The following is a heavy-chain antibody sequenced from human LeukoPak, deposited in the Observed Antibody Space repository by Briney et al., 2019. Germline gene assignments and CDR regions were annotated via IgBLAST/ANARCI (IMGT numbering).Heavy chain of an antibody. V-gene: IGHV1-24*01. CDR1: GYTLTELS. D-gene: IGHD3-16*02. J-gene: IGHJ4*02. CDR3: ATAHYVWGSYRYFDY. Sequence: ASVNVSCQVSGYTLTELSMHGVRQAPGKGGEGMGGFDPEDGEKIYAQKFQGRVTMTEDTSTDTAYMELSSLRSEDTAVYYCATAHYVWGSYRYFDYWGQGTLVTVSS. CDR2: FDPEDGEK.